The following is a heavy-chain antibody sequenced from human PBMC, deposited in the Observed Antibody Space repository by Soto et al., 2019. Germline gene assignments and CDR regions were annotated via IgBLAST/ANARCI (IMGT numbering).Heavy chain of an antibody. V-gene: IGHV1-18*01. Sequence: ASVKVSCKASGYTFTSYGISWVRQAPGQGLEWMGWISAYNGNTNYAQKLQGRVTMTTDTSTSTAYMELRSLRSDDTAVYYCARVPGCTNGVCYLFDYWGQGTLVTVSS. CDR3: ARVPGCTNGVCYLFDY. J-gene: IGHJ4*02. CDR1: GYTFTSYG. CDR2: ISAYNGNT. D-gene: IGHD2-8*01.